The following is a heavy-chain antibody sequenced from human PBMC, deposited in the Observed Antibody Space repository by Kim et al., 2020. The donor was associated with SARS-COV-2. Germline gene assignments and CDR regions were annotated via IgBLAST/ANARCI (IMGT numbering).Heavy chain of an antibody. D-gene: IGHD2-21*02. CDR1: GGSFSGYY. V-gene: IGHV4-34*01. CDR2: INHSGST. CDR3: ARGGLGDCPTFDY. J-gene: IGHJ4*02. Sequence: SETLSLTCAVYGGSFSGYYWSWIRQPPGKGLEWIGEINHSGSTNYNPSLKSRVTISVDTSKNQFSLKLSSVTAADTAVYYCARGGLGDCPTFDYWGQGTLVTVSS.